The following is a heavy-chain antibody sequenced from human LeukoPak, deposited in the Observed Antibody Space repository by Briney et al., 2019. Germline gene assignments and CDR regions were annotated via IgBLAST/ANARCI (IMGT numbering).Heavy chain of an antibody. CDR3: ARPPYYYDSTGYYYLAAFDI. J-gene: IGHJ3*02. CDR1: GGSISSYY. Sequence: SETLSLTCTVPGGSISSYYWSWIRQPPGKGLEWIGYIYYSGSTNYNPSLKSRVTISVDTSKNQFSLKLSSVTAADTALYYCARPPYYYDSTGYYYLAAFDIWGQGTMVTVSS. D-gene: IGHD3-22*01. CDR2: IYYSGST. V-gene: IGHV4-59*01.